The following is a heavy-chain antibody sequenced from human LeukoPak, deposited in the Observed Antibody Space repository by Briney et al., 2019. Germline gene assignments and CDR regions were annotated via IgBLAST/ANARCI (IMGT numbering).Heavy chain of an antibody. J-gene: IGHJ4*02. D-gene: IGHD1-26*01. CDR3: ARHYSGSYSPFDY. CDR2: ISSSSSYI. Sequence: GGSLRLSCAASGFTFSSYSMNWVRQAPAKGLDWVSSISSSSSYIYYADSVKGRFTISRDNAKNSLYLQMNSLRAEDTAVYYCARHYSGSYSPFDYWGQGTLVTVSS. CDR1: GFTFSSYS. V-gene: IGHV3-21*01.